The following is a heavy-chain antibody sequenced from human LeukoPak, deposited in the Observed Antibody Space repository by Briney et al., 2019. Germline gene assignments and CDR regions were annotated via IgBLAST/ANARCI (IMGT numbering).Heavy chain of an antibody. V-gene: IGHV3-48*01. CDR3: AKDGGAYYDILTGYYPRLYYMDV. CDR2: ISSSSSTI. J-gene: IGHJ6*03. D-gene: IGHD3-9*01. Sequence: GGSLRLSCAASGFTFNSYSMNWVRQAPGKGLEWVSYISSSSSTIYYADSVKGRFTISRDNAKNSLYLQMNSLKAEDTAVYYCAKDGGAYYDILTGYYPRLYYMDVWGKGTTVTISS. CDR1: GFTFNSYS.